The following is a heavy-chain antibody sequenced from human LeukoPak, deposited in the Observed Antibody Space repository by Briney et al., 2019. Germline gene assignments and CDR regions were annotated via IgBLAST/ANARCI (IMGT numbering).Heavy chain of an antibody. CDR2: VHSDGSYT. CDR3: AREGLGYSYDY. D-gene: IGHD5-18*01. V-gene: IGHV3-74*01. CDR1: GFTFSNYW. Sequence: GGSLRLSCAASGFTFSNYWMHWVRQAPGKGLMWVSRVHSDGSYTNYADSVKGRFAISRDNAKSTLYLQMNSLRAEDTAVYYCAREGLGYSYDYWGQGTLVTVSS. J-gene: IGHJ4*02.